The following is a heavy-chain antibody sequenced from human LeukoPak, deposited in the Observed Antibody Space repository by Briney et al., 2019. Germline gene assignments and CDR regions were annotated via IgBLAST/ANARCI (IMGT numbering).Heavy chain of an antibody. V-gene: IGHV5-51*01. Sequence: GESLKISCKGSGYSFASYWIGWVRQMPGKGLKWMGIIYPDDSDTRYSPSFQGQVTILADKAITTAYVQWRSLKASDTAMYYCARRAAGGTYFDYWGQGTLVTVSS. D-gene: IGHD6-13*01. J-gene: IGHJ4*02. CDR3: ARRAAGGTYFDY. CDR1: GYSFASYW. CDR2: IYPDDSDT.